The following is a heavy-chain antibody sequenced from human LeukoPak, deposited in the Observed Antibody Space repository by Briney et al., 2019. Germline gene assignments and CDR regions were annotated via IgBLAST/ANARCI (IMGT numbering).Heavy chain of an antibody. D-gene: IGHD6-13*01. CDR1: GYSFTSYW. CDR2: IYPGDSDT. V-gene: IGHV5-51*01. J-gene: IGHJ6*02. CDR3: ARRGIAAAGKSGFYYYGMDV. Sequence: GESLKISCKGSGYSFTSYWIGWVRQMPGEGLEWMGIIYPGDSDTRYSPSFQGQVTISADKSISTAYLQWSSLKASDTAMYYCARRGIAAAGKSGFYYYGMDVWGQGTTVTVSS.